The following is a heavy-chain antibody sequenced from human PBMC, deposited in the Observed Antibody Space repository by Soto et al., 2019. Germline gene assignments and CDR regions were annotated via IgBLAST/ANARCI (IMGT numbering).Heavy chain of an antibody. CDR3: ASDFEPLPIPYVVVGNWFGP. D-gene: IGHD2-21*01. CDR1: GYSFTEYY. J-gene: IGHJ5*02. CDR2: INPSSGGT. Sequence: XSVKVSHKPSGYSFTEYYIHWVRQAPGLGLEWMGWINPSSGGTNYAQRFQGRVTMTWDTSISTAYLELSNLRSDDTAVYYCASDFEPLPIPYVVVGNWFGPWGQGTLVTVAS. V-gene: IGHV1-2*02.